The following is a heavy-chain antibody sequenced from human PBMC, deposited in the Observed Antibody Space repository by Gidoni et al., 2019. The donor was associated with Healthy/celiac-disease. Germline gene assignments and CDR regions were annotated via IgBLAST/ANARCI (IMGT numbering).Heavy chain of an antibody. CDR1: GFPFSSYG. D-gene: IGHD3-16*02. J-gene: IGHJ4*02. CDR3: ARDRDGGLHLGELSF. Sequence: QVQLVESGGGVVQPGRSLRLSCAASGFPFSSYGMHWVRQAPGKGLEWVAVIWYDGSNKYYADSVKGRFTIARDNSKNTLYLQMNSLRAEDTAVYYCARDRDGGLHLGELSFWGQGTLVTVSS. CDR2: IWYDGSNK. V-gene: IGHV3-33*01.